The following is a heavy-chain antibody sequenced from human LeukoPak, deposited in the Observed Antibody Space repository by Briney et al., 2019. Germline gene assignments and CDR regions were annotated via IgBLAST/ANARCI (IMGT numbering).Heavy chain of an antibody. CDR2: ISWNSGSI. CDR1: GFTFDDYA. CDR3: ASGLSVAAATDY. J-gene: IGHJ4*02. V-gene: IGHV3-9*01. Sequence: GGSLRLSCAASGFTFDDYAMHWVRQAPGKGLEWVSGISWNSGSIGYADSVKGRFTISRDNAKNSLYLQMNSLRSDDTAVYYCASGLSVAAATDYWGQGTLVTVSS. D-gene: IGHD2-15*01.